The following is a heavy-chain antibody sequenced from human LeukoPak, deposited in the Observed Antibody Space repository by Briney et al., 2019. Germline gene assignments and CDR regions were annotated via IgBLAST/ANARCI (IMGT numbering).Heavy chain of an antibody. CDR1: GYTFTGYY. V-gene: IGHV1-2*02. Sequence: ASVKVSCKASGYTFTGYYMHWVRQAPGQGLEWMGWINPNSGDTNYAQRFQGRVTLTTDTSINTGYMELSSPRSDDTAVYYCARDSRQGGYNVSDYWGQGTLVTVSS. J-gene: IGHJ4*02. D-gene: IGHD5-24*01. CDR3: ARDSRQGGYNVSDY. CDR2: INPNSGDT.